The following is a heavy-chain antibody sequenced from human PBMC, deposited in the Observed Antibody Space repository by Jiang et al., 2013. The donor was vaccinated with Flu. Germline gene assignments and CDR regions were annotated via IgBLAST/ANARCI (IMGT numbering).Heavy chain of an antibody. CDR2: IYHSGST. CDR3: ARVRPLLRWYEQGGAFDI. D-gene: IGHD4-23*01. Sequence: PGLVKPSGTLSLTCAVSGGSISSSNWWSWVRQPPGKGLEWIGEIYHSGSTNYNPSLKSRVTISVDKSKNQFSLKLSSVTAADTAVYYCARVRPLLRWYEQGGAFDIWGQGTMVTVSS. J-gene: IGHJ3*02. V-gene: IGHV4-4*02. CDR1: GGSISSSNW.